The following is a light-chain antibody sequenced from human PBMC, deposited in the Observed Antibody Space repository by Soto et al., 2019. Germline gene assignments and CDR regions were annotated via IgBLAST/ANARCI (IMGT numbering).Light chain of an antibody. J-gene: IGKJ2*01. V-gene: IGKV1-33*01. CDR1: QDISDS. CDR3: QQYDNLQYT. Sequence: DIQMTQSPSSLSASVGDRVTITCQASQDISDSLNWYQQKPGKAPKLLIYDASNLETGVPSRFSGSGSETDFTFTISSLQPEDIATYYCQQYDNLQYTFGQGTKVDIK. CDR2: DAS.